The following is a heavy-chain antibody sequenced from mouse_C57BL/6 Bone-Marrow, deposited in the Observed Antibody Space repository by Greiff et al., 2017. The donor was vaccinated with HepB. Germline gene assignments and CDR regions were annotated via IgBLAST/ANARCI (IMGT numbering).Heavy chain of an antibody. Sequence: QVHVKQSGAELARPGASVKLSCKASGYTFTSYGISWVKQRPGQGLEWIGEIYPRSGNTYYNEKFKGKATLTADKSSSTAYMELSSLTSEDSAVYFCARGYYGSSEGAYWGQGTVVTVTA. D-gene: IGHD1-1*01. CDR3: ARGYYGSSEGAY. CDR1: GYTFTSYG. V-gene: IGHV1-81*01. J-gene: IGHJ3*01. CDR2: IYPRSGNT.